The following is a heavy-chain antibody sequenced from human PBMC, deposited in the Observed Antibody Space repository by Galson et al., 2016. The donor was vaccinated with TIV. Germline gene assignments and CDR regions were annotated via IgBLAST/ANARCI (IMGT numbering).Heavy chain of an antibody. CDR2: IFHSGST. CDR3: AREGKNRGSYVGY. CDR1: GDSISTSRNY. Sequence: SETLSLTCSVSGDSISTSRNYWGWIRQPPGKGLEWIGTIFHSGSTYYNPSLKSRVTISIDTSKNQIPLNLRSVTAADTAVYYCAREGKNRGSYVGYWGQGTLVTVSS. V-gene: IGHV4-39*06. J-gene: IGHJ4*02. D-gene: IGHD6-19*01.